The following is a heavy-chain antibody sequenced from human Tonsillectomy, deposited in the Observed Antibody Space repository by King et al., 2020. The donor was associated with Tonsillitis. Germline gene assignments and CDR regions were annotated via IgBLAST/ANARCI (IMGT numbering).Heavy chain of an antibody. V-gene: IGHV3-49*03. Sequence: VQLVESGGGLVQPGRSLRLSCRGSGFSFGDDSLSWFRQAPGKGLEWLGFIRGKAYGETTEYAASVKGRFTISRDDSKASAYLQMTSLEVEDTALYYCTRGGGDDWGRGPLVTVSS. J-gene: IGHJ4*02. CDR3: TRGGGDD. CDR1: GFSFGDDS. CDR2: IRGKAYGETT. D-gene: IGHD3-3*01.